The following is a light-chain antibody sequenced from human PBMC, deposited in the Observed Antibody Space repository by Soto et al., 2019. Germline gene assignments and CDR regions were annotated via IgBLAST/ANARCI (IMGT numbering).Light chain of an antibody. Sequence: DIQVSQSQSSVSASLGDRVRITCQASQNISNYFNWYQQKPGRAPKLLIYDASNLEAGVPSRLRGSGSGTDFTFTIRRLQPEDIATYYCQQYETLPTFGQGTRLEIK. V-gene: IGKV1-33*01. CDR3: QQYETLPT. CDR2: DAS. CDR1: QNISNY. J-gene: IGKJ5*01.